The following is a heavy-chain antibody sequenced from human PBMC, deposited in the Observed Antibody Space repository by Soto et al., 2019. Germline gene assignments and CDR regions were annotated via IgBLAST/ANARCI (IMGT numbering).Heavy chain of an antibody. V-gene: IGHV3-30*18. CDR2: ISYDGSNK. CDR3: AKGGGRMVRGVIRQNYFDY. J-gene: IGHJ4*02. Sequence: GESLKISCAASGFTFSSYGMHWVRQAPGKGLEWVAVISYDGSNKYYADSVKGRFTISRDNSKNTLYLQMNSLRAEDTAVYYCAKGGGRMVRGVIRQNYFDYWGQGTLVTVSS. CDR1: GFTFSSYG. D-gene: IGHD3-10*01.